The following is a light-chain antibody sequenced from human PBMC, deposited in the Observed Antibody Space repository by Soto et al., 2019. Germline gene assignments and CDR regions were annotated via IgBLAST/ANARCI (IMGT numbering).Light chain of an antibody. CDR2: TNN. V-gene: IGLV1-44*01. Sequence: QSVLTQPTSASGTPGQRVTISCSGSSSDIGSKTVNWYQQLPGTAPKLLIHTNNQRPSGVPDRFSGSKSGTSASLAISGVQSEDEADYYCAVWDDSLNGAFGGGTKVTVL. J-gene: IGLJ2*01. CDR1: SSDIGSKT. CDR3: AVWDDSLNGA.